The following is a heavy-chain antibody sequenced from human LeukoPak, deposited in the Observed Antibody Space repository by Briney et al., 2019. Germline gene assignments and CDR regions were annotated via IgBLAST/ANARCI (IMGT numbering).Heavy chain of an antibody. CDR1: GYTFTGYY. V-gene: IGHV1-2*02. Sequence: ASVKVSCKASGYTFTGYYMHWVRQAPGQGLEWMGWINPNSGGTNYAQKFQGRVTMTRDTSISTAYMELSRLRSDDTAVNYCARSSLNYYDSSGYSEYFQHWGQGTLVTVSS. J-gene: IGHJ1*01. CDR3: ARSSLNYYDSSGYSEYFQH. CDR2: INPNSGGT. D-gene: IGHD3-22*01.